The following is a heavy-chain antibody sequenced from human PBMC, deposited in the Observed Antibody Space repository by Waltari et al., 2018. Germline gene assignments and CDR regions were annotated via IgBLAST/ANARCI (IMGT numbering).Heavy chain of an antibody. CDR2: IYHSGST. D-gene: IGHD1-26*01. V-gene: IGHV4-4*02. J-gene: IGHJ5*02. CDR3: ARDRSRRELLWGNWFDP. Sequence: QVQLQESGPGLVKPSGTLSLTCAVSGGSISSSNWWSWVRQPPGKGLEWIGEIYHSGSTNYNPSPKSRVTISVDKSKNQFSLKLSAVTAADTAVYYCARDRSRRELLWGNWFDPWGQGTLVTVSS. CDR1: GGSISSSNW.